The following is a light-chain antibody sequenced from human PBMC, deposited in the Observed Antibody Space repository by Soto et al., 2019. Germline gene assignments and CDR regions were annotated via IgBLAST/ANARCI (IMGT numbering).Light chain of an antibody. Sequence: QSALTQPASVSGSPGQSITISCTGTSSDVGGYNHVSWYQQHPGKAPKLIIYEVRNRPSGVPDRFSGSKSGTSASLAISGLQSEDEADYYCAAWDDSLNGWVFGGGTKLTVL. V-gene: IGLV2-14*01. CDR3: AAWDDSLNGWV. CDR1: SSDVGGYNH. J-gene: IGLJ3*02. CDR2: EVR.